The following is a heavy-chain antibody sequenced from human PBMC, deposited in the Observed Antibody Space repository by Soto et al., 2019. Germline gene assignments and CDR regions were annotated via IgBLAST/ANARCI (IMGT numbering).Heavy chain of an antibody. CDR2: ISAYNGNT. CDR1: GYTFTSYG. CDR3: AREANYYASSGYYYVDY. J-gene: IGHJ4*02. D-gene: IGHD3-22*01. V-gene: IGHV1-18*04. Sequence: QVQLVQSGAEVKKPGASVKVSCKASGYTFTSYGISWVRQPPGQGLEWMGWISAYNGNTNYAQKLQGRVTMTPNASTRTAYMDPRSLRSDDAVVYYCAREANYYASSGYYYVDYWGQGTLVTVSS.